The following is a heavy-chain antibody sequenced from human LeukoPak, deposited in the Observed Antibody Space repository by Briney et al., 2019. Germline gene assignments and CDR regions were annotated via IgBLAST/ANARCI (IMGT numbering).Heavy chain of an antibody. CDR2: IYGSGDP. Sequence: GGSLRLSCAASGFTVSSNCMSWVRQAPGKGLEWVSIIYGSGDPSYADSVKGRFTISRDNSKNTLYLQMNSLRAEDTAVYYWVHFAGGQGTLVTVSS. D-gene: IGHD3-10*01. CDR1: GFTVSSNC. CDR3: VHFA. V-gene: IGHV3-66*01. J-gene: IGHJ4*02.